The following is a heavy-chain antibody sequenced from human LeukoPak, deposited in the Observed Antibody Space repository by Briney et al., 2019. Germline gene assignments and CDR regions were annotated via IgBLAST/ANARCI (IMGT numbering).Heavy chain of an antibody. V-gene: IGHV4-39*01. D-gene: IGHD1-26*01. CDR3: ARLNQWELLFDY. J-gene: IGHJ4*02. Sequence: PSETLSLTCTVSGGSISSSSYYWGWIRQPPGKGLEWIGSIYYSGSTYYNPSLKSRVTISVDTSKNQFSLKLSSVTAADTAVYYCARLNQWELLFDYWGQGTLVTVSP. CDR2: IYYSGST. CDR1: GGSISSSSYY.